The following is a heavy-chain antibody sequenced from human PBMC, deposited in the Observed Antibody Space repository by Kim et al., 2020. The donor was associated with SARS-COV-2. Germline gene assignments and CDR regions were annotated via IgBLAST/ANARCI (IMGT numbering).Heavy chain of an antibody. CDR3: LGGFYFDY. D-gene: IGHD3-16*01. Sequence: RNTTYSQEFQGRVTFTPDTSASTAYMELSFLRSEDSAVYYCLGGFYFDYWGQGTLVTVSS. V-gene: IGHV1-3*01. CDR2: RNT. J-gene: IGHJ4*02.